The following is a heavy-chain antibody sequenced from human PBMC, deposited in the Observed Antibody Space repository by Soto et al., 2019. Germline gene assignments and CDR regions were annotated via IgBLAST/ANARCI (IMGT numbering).Heavy chain of an antibody. D-gene: IGHD3-3*01. V-gene: IGHV4-34*01. CDR2: INHSGST. J-gene: IGHJ5*02. CDR3: ARGPRFYDFWSGYYYNWFDP. Sequence: ASETLSLTCAVYGGYFSGYYWSWIRQPPGKGLEWIGEINHSGSTNYNPSLKSRVTISVDTSKNQFSLKLSSVTAADTAVYYCARGPRFYDFWSGYYYNWFDPWGQGTLVTVSS. CDR1: GGYFSGYY.